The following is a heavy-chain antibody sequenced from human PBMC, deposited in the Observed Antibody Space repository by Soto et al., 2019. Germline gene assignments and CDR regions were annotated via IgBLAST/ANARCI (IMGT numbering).Heavy chain of an antibody. D-gene: IGHD3-3*01. CDR1: GFSLTTSGVG. CDR3: AHRVLRAVFGLVTTTAIYFDF. Sequence: QITLNESGPTVVNPTETLTLTCTFSGFSLTTSGVGVGWVRRSPGKAPEWLAFIYWDDDKRYSTSLKSRLTITKDTSKNQVVLTMANVDPADTATYYCAHRVLRAVFGLVTTTAIYFDFWGQGTPVVVSS. J-gene: IGHJ4*02. CDR2: IYWDDDK. V-gene: IGHV2-5*02.